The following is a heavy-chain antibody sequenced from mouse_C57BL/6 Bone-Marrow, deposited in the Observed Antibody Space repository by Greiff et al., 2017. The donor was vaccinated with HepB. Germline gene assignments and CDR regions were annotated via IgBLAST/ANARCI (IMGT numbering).Heavy chain of an antibody. CDR1: GFPITSGYY. Sequence: QVQLKESGPGLVKPSQSLFLTCSITGFPITSGYYWIWIRQSPGKPLEWMGYITHSGETFYNPSLQSPISITRETSKNQFFLQLNSVTTEDTAMDYCAGDRSRSNYDVDYWGQGTTLTVAS. CDR2: ITHSGET. V-gene: IGHV12-3*01. D-gene: IGHD2-5*01. J-gene: IGHJ2*01. CDR3: AGDRSRSNYDVDY.